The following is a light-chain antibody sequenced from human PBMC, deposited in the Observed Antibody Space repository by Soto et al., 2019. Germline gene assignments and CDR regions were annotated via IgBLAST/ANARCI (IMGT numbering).Light chain of an antibody. CDR2: DAS. CDR1: QSISSW. CDR3: QQYNTYPWT. V-gene: IGKV1-5*01. J-gene: IGKJ1*01. Sequence: DIQMTQSPATLSASVGDRVTITCRASQSISSWLAWYQQKPGKVPKLLIDDASSLESGVPSRFSRSGSATEFTLTISSLQPDDFATYYCQQYNTYPWTFGQGTQVEIK.